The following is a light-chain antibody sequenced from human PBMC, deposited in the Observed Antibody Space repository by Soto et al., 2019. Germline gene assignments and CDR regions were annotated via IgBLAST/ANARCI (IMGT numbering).Light chain of an antibody. V-gene: IGKV3-15*01. Sequence: EIVLTQSPGTLSLSPGERATLSCRASRSVSSYLAWYQQKPGQAPRLIIYGASTRANGIPARFSGSGSGTEFTLTISSLQSEDFAFYYCQQYNNWPPITFGQGTRLDIK. CDR2: GAS. J-gene: IGKJ5*01. CDR1: RSVSSY. CDR3: QQYNNWPPIT.